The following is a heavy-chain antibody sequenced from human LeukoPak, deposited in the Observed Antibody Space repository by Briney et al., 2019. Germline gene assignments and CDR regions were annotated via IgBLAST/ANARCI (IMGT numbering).Heavy chain of an antibody. V-gene: IGHV4-39*02. J-gene: IGHJ1*01. D-gene: IGHD3-22*01. Sequence: PSETLSLTCTVSGGSISSSNYYWDWIRQPPGKRLEWIGSIYYSGSTYYSPSLKSRVTISVDTSKNHFSLKLSSVTAADAAVYYCASPNYYDTSGNEYFHHWGQGTLVTVSS. CDR3: ASPNYYDTSGNEYFHH. CDR1: GGSISSSNYY. CDR2: IYYSGST.